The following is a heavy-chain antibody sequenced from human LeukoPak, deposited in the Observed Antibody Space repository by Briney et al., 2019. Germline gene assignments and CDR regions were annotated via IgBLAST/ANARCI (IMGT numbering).Heavy chain of an antibody. D-gene: IGHD2/OR15-2a*01. Sequence: PSETLSLTCTVSGYSISNGYYWVWIRQPPGKGLEWIGSIYLTGSTYYDPSLKSRVTISMDTSNNQLSLNLSPVNAADTAVYYCARGGSTTTYHHFYYMDVWGKGTTVTVSS. CDR1: GYSISNGYY. CDR2: IYLTGST. J-gene: IGHJ6*03. V-gene: IGHV4-38-2*02. CDR3: ARGGSTTTYHHFYYMDV.